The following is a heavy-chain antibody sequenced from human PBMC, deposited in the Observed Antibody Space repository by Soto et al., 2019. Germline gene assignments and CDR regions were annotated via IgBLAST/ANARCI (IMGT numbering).Heavy chain of an antibody. Sequence: ASVKVSCKASGYSFTNYHIHWVRQAPGQGLEWLGRINPKSGGTSTAQKFQGWVTMTRDRSISTVYMELTRLRSDDTAVYFCARGHSTDCSNGVCSFFYNHEMDVWGQGTTVTVSS. CDR3: ARGHSTDCSNGVCSFFYNHEMDV. CDR1: GYSFTNYH. J-gene: IGHJ6*02. V-gene: IGHV1-2*04. CDR2: INPKSGGT. D-gene: IGHD2-8*01.